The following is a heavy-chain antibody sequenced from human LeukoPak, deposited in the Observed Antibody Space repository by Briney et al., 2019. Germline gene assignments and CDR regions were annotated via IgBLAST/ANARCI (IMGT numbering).Heavy chain of an antibody. J-gene: IGHJ4*01. CDR3: ARENSSFDYFDY. V-gene: IGHV3-21*01. Sequence: GGSLRLSCAASGFTFSSYSMNWVRQAPGKGLEWVSSISSSSSYIYYADSVKGRFTISRDNAKNSLYLQMNSLRAEDTAVYYCARENSSFDYFDYWGQEPWSPSPQ. CDR2: ISSSSSYI. CDR1: GFTFSSYS. D-gene: IGHD6-6*01.